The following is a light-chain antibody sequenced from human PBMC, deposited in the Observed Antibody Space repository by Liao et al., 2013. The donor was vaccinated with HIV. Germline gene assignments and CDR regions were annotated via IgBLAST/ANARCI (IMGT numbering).Light chain of an antibody. J-gene: IGLJ3*02. CDR1: KLGDKY. V-gene: IGLV3-1*01. CDR2: QDS. CDR3: QAWDSSTEV. Sequence: YELTQPPSVSVSPGQTASITCSGDKLGDKYACWYQQKPGQSPVLVIYQDSQRPSGIPERFSGSNSGNTATLTISGTQPMDEADYYCQAWDSSTEVFGGGTKLTVL.